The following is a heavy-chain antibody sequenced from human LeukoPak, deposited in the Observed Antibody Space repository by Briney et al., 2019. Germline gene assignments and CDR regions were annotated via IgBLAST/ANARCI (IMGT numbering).Heavy chain of an antibody. Sequence: GGSLRLSCAASGFTVSSNYMSWVRQAPGKGLEWVSVIYSGGSTYYADSVKGRFTISRDNSKNTLYLQMSSLRAEDTAVYYCARMPGIDYYYYYGMDVWGQGTTVTVSS. J-gene: IGHJ6*02. D-gene: IGHD6-13*01. V-gene: IGHV3-53*01. CDR3: ARMPGIDYYYYYGMDV. CDR2: IYSGGST. CDR1: GFTVSSNY.